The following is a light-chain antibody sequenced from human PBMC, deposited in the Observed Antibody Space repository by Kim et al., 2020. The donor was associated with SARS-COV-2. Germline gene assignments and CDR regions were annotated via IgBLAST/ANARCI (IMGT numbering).Light chain of an antibody. CDR3: QQYARSPLT. J-gene: IGKJ4*01. V-gene: IGKV3-20*01. Sequence: LDAGESAPVPCRASQTLSGIFSAWYQQNPGQSPRLLIYVASNRATGIPDRFSGSGSGTDFTLTISRLESEDFAVYYCQQYARSPLTFGGGTKLEI. CDR2: VAS. CDR1: QTLSGIF.